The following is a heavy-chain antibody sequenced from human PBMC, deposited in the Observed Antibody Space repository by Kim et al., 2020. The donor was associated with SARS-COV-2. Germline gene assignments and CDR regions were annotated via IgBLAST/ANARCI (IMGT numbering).Heavy chain of an antibody. Sequence: VGSLRLSCAASGFTFSSYNMNWVRQAPGKGLEWVSYISSRSSDIYYADSVKGRFTISRDNAKNSLYLQMNSLRAEDTAVYYCASNRWLVDSSGWDHFDYWGQGTLVTVSS. CDR2: ISSRSSDI. CDR1: GFTFSSYN. J-gene: IGHJ4*02. CDR3: ASNRWLVDSSGWDHFDY. D-gene: IGHD6-19*01. V-gene: IGHV3-21*01.